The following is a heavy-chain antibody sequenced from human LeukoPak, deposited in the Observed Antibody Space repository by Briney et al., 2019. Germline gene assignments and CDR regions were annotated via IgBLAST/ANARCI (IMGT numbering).Heavy chain of an antibody. D-gene: IGHD3-10*01. J-gene: IGHJ5*02. Sequence: PSETLSLTCAVYGGSFSGYYWSWIRQPPGKGLEWIGEINHSGSTNYNPSLKSRVTISVDTSKNQFSLKLSSVTAADTAVYYCARRLELWFGELPQNWFDPWGQGTLVTVSS. CDR3: ARRLELWFGELPQNWFDP. CDR1: GGSFSGYY. CDR2: INHSGST. V-gene: IGHV4-34*01.